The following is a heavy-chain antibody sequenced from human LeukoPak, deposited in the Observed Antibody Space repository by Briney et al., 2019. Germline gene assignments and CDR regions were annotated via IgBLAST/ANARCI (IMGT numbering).Heavy chain of an antibody. Sequence: PSETLSLTCAVYGGSFSGYYWSWIRQPPGKGLEWIGEINHSGSTNYNPSLKSRVTISVDTSKNQFSLKLSSVTAADTAVYYCAGRSGYRNNDYWGQGTLVTVSS. D-gene: IGHD5-18*01. CDR1: GGSFSGYY. CDR3: AGRSGYRNNDY. CDR2: INHSGST. J-gene: IGHJ4*02. V-gene: IGHV4-34*01.